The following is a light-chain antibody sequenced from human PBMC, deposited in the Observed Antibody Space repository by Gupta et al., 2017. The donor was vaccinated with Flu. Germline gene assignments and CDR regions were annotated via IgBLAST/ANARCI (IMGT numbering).Light chain of an antibody. V-gene: IGKV1-39*01. J-gene: IGKJ1*01. Sequence: DIQMTQSPSSLSASVGDRVTITCRTTQSISTYLNWYQQKPGKVPKVLIYTVSTLQSGVPSRFSGSGSGTEFTLTISSLQPEDFATYYCQQSYSTPRTFGQGTKVDFK. CDR1: QSISTY. CDR3: QQSYSTPRT. CDR2: TVS.